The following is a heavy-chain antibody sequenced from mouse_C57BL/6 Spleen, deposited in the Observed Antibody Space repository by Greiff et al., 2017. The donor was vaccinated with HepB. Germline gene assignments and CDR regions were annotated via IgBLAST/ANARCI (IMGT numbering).Heavy chain of an antibody. V-gene: IGHV1-82*01. CDR3: ARSRYYGSSQYYFDY. CDR2: LYPGDGDT. CDR1: GYAFSSSW. D-gene: IGHD1-1*01. J-gene: IGHJ2*01. Sequence: QVQLQQSGPELVKPGASVKISCKASGYAFSSSWMNWVKQRPGKGLEWIGRLYPGDGDTNYNGKFKGKATLTADKSSSTAYMQLSSLTSEDSAVYFCARSRYYGSSQYYFDYWGQGTTLTVSS.